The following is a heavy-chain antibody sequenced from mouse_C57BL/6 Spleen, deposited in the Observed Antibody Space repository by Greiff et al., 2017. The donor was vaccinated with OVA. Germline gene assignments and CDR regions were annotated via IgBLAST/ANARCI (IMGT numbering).Heavy chain of an antibody. D-gene: IGHD1-1*01. CDR3: TYAYYYGSSYGFAY. Sequence: VQLQQSGAELVRPGASVKLSCTASGFNIKDDYMHWVKQRPEQGLEWIGWIDPENGDTEYASKFQGKATITADTSSNTAYLQLRSLTSEDTAVDYCTYAYYYGSSYGFAYWGKGTLVTVSA. V-gene: IGHV14-4*01. J-gene: IGHJ3*01. CDR1: GFNIKDDY. CDR2: IDPENGDT.